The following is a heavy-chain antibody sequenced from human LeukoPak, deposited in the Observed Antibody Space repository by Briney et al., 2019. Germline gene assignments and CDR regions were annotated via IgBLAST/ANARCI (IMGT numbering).Heavy chain of an antibody. D-gene: IGHD6-19*01. Sequence: ASVKVSCKASGYTFTSYGISWVRQAPGQGLEWMGWISAYNGNTNYARKLQGRVTMTTDTSTSTAYMELRSLRSDDTAVYYCASNIAVAGFFDYWGQGTLVTVSS. CDR3: ASNIAVAGFFDY. J-gene: IGHJ4*02. CDR1: GYTFTSYG. CDR2: ISAYNGNT. V-gene: IGHV1-18*01.